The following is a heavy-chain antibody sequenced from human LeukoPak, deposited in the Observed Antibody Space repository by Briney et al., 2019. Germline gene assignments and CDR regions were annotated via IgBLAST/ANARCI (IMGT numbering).Heavy chain of an antibody. Sequence: GGSLRLSCAASGFTFSSYAMHWVRQAPGKGLEWVAVISYDGSNKYYADSVEGRFTISRDNSKNTLYLQMNSLRAEDTAVYYCARDTSPYYGSGSYPSYFDYWGQGTLVTVSS. D-gene: IGHD3-10*01. V-gene: IGHV3-30-3*01. CDR1: GFTFSSYA. CDR3: ARDTSPYYGSGSYPSYFDY. CDR2: ISYDGSNK. J-gene: IGHJ4*02.